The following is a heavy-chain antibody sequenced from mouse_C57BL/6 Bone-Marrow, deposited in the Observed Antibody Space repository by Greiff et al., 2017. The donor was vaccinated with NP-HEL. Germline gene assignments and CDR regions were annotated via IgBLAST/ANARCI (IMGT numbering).Heavy chain of an antibody. CDR3: TRRYYGSKGAWFAY. V-gene: IGHV1-5*01. CDR1: GYTFTSYW. D-gene: IGHD1-1*01. J-gene: IGHJ3*01. CDR2: IYPGNSDT. Sequence: EVQLQQSGTVLARPGASVKMSCKTSGYTFTSYWMHWVKQRPGQGLEWIGAIYPGNSDTSYNQKFKGKAKLTAVTSASTAYMELSSLTNEDSAVYYCTRRYYGSKGAWFAYWGQGTLVTVSA.